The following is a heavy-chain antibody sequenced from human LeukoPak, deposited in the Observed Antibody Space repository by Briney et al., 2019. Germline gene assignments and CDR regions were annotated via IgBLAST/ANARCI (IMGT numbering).Heavy chain of an antibody. J-gene: IGHJ4*02. Sequence: ASVKVSCKASGYTFTSYGISWVRQAPGQGLEWMGWISAYNGNTNYAQKLQGRVTMTTDTSTSTAYMELRSLRSDDMAVYYCARDREMITSGWDSTQAYDYWGQGTLVTVSS. V-gene: IGHV1-18*03. D-gene: IGHD6-19*01. CDR3: ARDREMITSGWDSTQAYDY. CDR2: ISAYNGNT. CDR1: GYTFTSYG.